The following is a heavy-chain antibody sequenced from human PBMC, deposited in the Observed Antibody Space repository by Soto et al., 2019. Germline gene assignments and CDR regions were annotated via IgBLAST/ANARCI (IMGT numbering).Heavy chain of an antibody. Sequence: PGGSLRLSCAASGFTFSSYWMSWVRQAPGKGLEWVANIKQVGCEKYYVDSVKGRFTISRYNAKNSLYLQMNSLRAEDTAVYYCARDGSSGWYVDYWGQGTLVTVSS. J-gene: IGHJ4*02. CDR2: IKQVGCEK. D-gene: IGHD6-19*01. CDR3: ARDGSSGWYVDY. V-gene: IGHV3-7*05. CDR1: GFTFSSYW.